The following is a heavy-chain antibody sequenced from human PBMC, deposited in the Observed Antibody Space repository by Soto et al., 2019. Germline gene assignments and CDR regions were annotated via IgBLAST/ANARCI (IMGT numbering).Heavy chain of an antibody. J-gene: IGHJ4*02. Sequence: QVQLVQSGAEVKKPGSSVKVSCKASGGTFSSYVISWVRQAPGQGPEWMGGIIPIFASLNYAQKFQGRVTITADESTSTAYMELSSLKSEDTAVYYCTGDAYWGQGTLVTVSS. CDR1: GGTFSSYV. V-gene: IGHV1-69*01. CDR2: IIPIFASL. CDR3: TGDAY.